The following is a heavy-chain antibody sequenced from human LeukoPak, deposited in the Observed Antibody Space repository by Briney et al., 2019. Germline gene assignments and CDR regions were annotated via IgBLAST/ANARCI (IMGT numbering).Heavy chain of an antibody. CDR2: IYPDDSDT. Sequence: GESLKISCKGSGYIFTSYWIGWVRQMPGKGLEWMGIIYPDDSDTRYSPSFQGQVTISADKSISTAYLQWSSLKASDTAMYYCARQGPERAVAGPFDYWGQGTLVTVSS. J-gene: IGHJ4*02. CDR1: GYIFTSYW. V-gene: IGHV5-51*01. CDR3: ARQGPERAVAGPFDY. D-gene: IGHD6-19*01.